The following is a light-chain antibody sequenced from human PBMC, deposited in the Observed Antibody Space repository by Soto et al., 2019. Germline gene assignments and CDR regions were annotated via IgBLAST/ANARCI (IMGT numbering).Light chain of an antibody. CDR3: QQRSNWPWT. CDR1: QSVSNNY. J-gene: IGKJ1*01. V-gene: IGKV3-11*01. Sequence: EIVLTQSPGTLSLSPGERATLSCRASQSVSNNYLAWYQQKPGQPPRLLIYNASNRASGIPARFSGSGSGTDFTLTISSLEPEDFAVYYCQQRSNWPWTFGQGTKVDI. CDR2: NAS.